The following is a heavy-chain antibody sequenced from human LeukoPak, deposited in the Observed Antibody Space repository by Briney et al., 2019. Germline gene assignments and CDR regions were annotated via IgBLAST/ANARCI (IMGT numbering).Heavy chain of an antibody. CDR3: ARGRGYSYAFDY. Sequence: SETLSLTCTVSGGSVITSSYYGGWIRQPPGKGLEWIGSMYYSGSTHYNPSLKSRITISVDTSRNQLSLKVTSVTAADTAIYYCARGRGYSYAFDYWGQGTLVTVSS. D-gene: IGHD5-18*01. V-gene: IGHV4-39*07. J-gene: IGHJ4*02. CDR2: MYYSGST. CDR1: GGSVITSSYY.